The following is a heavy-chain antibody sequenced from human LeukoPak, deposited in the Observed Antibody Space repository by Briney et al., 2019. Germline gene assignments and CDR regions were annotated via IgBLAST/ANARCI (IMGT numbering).Heavy chain of an antibody. CDR3: ASNTGTVFDY. CDR2: IYYSGST. V-gene: IGHV4-59*01. CDR1: GGSISGYY. Sequence: SETLSLTCTVSGGSISGYYWSWIRQPPGKGLEWIGYIYYSGSTNYNPSLKSRVTISVDTSKNQFSLKLSSVTAADTAVYYCASNTGTVFDYWGRGALVTVSS. D-gene: IGHD7-27*01. J-gene: IGHJ4*02.